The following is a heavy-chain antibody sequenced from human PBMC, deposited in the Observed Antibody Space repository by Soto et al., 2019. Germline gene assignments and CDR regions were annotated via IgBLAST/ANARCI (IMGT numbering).Heavy chain of an antibody. D-gene: IGHD3-9*01. Sequence: ASVKVSCKTSGYTFTSYGIIWVRQAHGQGLEWMGWISAYNGNTNYAQKLQGRVTMTTDTSTSTAYMELRSLRSDDTAVYYCARAYDILTGYFQFPYYFDYWGQGTLVTVSS. CDR3: ARAYDILTGYFQFPYYFDY. CDR2: ISAYNGNT. V-gene: IGHV1-18*01. J-gene: IGHJ4*02. CDR1: GYTFTSYG.